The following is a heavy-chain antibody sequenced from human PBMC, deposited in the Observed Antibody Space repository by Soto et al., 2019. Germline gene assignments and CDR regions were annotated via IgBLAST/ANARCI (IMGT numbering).Heavy chain of an antibody. V-gene: IGHV5-51*01. CDR2: IYPGDSDT. J-gene: IGHJ6*02. CDR3: ARHHGSPGSYFGLDV. D-gene: IGHD6-13*01. CDR1: GYSFTSYW. Sequence: GESLKISCKGSGYSFTSYWINWVRQMPGKGLEWMGIIYPGDSDTRYSLSFQGQVTISADKSIDTAYLQWRSLKASDTAVYYCARHHGSPGSYFGLDVWGQGTTVTVSS.